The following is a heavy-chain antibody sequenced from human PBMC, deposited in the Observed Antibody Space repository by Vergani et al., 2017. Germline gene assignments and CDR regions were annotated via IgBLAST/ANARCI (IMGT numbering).Heavy chain of an antibody. D-gene: IGHD5-12*01. CDR1: GGSMSDFY. Sequence: QVHLQESGPGVVKPSDTLSLTCTVSGGSMSDFYWTWIRQPAGRGLEWIGRIYPNGNGNYNESLRSRLTISVDTSKNDFSLKVTSVTAADTAVYYCTRQPQEGASGPPSVPTWGQGISVIVSS. V-gene: IGHV4-4*07. CDR2: IYPNGNG. J-gene: IGHJ4*02. CDR3: TRQPQEGASGPPSVPT.